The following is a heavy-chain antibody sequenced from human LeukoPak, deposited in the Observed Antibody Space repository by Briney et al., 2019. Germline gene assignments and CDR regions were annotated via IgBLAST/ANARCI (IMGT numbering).Heavy chain of an antibody. CDR1: GFTFSSYA. D-gene: IGHD5-18*01. CDR3: AKSSGYSYGSIDY. V-gene: IGHV3-23*01. CDR2: ISGSGGST. Sequence: SGGSLRRSCAASGFTFSSYAMSWVLQAPGKGLEGVSAISGSGGSTYYADSVKGRFTISRDNSKNTLYLQMNSLRAEETDVYYCAKSSGYSYGSIDYWGQGTLVTVSS. J-gene: IGHJ4*02.